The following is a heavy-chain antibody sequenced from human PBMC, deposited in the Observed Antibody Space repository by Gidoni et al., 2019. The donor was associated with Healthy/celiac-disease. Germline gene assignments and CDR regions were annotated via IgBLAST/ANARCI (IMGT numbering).Heavy chain of an antibody. CDR1: GYTFTSYD. J-gene: IGHJ4*02. CDR2: MNPNSGNT. Sequence: QVQMVQSGAEVKKPGASVTVSCKASGYTFTSYDLNWVRQATGQGLEWIAWMNPNSGNTGYAQKFQGRVTMTRNTSISTAYMELSSLRSEDTAVYYCARGILRALGYCSGGSCSHYFDYWGQGTLVTVSS. V-gene: IGHV1-8*01. D-gene: IGHD2-15*01. CDR3: ARGILRALGYCSGGSCSHYFDY.